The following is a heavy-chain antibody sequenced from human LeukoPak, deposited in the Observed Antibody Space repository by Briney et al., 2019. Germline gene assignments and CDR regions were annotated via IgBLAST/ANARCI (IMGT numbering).Heavy chain of an antibody. J-gene: IGHJ6*03. CDR1: GYSFTSYW. D-gene: IGHD6-6*01. V-gene: IGHV5-51*01. CDR2: IYVGDSDT. Sequence: GESLKISCKGSGYSFTSYWIGWVRQMPGKGLEWMGVIYVGDSDTRYSPSFQGQVTISADKSISTAYLQWSSLKASDTAMYYCARHTAARPFYYYYYMDVWGKGTTVTVSS. CDR3: ARHTAARPFYYYYYMDV.